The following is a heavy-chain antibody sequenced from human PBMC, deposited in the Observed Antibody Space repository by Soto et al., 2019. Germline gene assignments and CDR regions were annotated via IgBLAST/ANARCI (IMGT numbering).Heavy chain of an antibody. J-gene: IGHJ1*01. Sequence: PGGSLRLSCAASGFTFSGYAMSWVRQAPGKGLEWVSAISGSGGSTYYADSVKGRFTISRDNSKNTLYLQMNSPRAEDTAVYYCAKDRVVVTAILPYFQHWGQGTLVTVSS. CDR1: GFTFSGYA. CDR2: ISGSGGST. D-gene: IGHD2-21*02. CDR3: AKDRVVVTAILPYFQH. V-gene: IGHV3-23*01.